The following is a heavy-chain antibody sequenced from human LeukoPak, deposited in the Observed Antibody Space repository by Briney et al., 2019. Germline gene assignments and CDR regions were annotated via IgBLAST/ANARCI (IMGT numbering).Heavy chain of an antibody. J-gene: IGHJ5*02. D-gene: IGHD2-2*02. V-gene: IGHV4-39*01. CDR3: ARRVQYCSSTSCYTNWFDP. CDR1: GGSISSSSYY. Sequence: SETLSLTCTVSGGSISSSSYYWGWIRQPPGKGLEWIGSIYYSGGTYYNPSLKSRVTISVDTSKNQFSLKLSSVTAADTAVYYCARRVQYCSSTSCYTNWFDPWGQGTLVTVSS. CDR2: IYYSGGT.